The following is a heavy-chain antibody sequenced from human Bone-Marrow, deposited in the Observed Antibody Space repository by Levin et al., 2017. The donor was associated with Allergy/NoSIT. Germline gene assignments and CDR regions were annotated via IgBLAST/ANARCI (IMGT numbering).Heavy chain of an antibody. J-gene: IGHJ5*02. V-gene: IGHV3-23*01. CDR3: AKDRGKGAASRPTS. CDR1: GFRFNDYA. Sequence: HPGESLKISCAASGFRFNDYAMSWVRQAPGKGLEWVSAISGSGGPTYYADSVKGRFTLSRDNSKNTLYLQMNSLSAEDTAVYFCAKDRGKGAASRPTSWGQGTLVTVSS. CDR2: ISGSGGPT. D-gene: IGHD6-13*01.